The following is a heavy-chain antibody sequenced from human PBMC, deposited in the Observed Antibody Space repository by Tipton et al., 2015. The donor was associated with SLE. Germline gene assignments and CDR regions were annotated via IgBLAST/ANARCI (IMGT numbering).Heavy chain of an antibody. Sequence: AGLVKPSETLSLTCAVYGGSFSGYYWSWIRQPPGKGLEWIGEINHSGSTNYNPSLKSRVTISVDTSKNQFSLKLSSVTAADTAVYYCARRGLVEQLGDFDYWGQGTLVTVSS. J-gene: IGHJ4*02. V-gene: IGHV4-34*01. D-gene: IGHD6-6*01. CDR3: ARRGLVEQLGDFDY. CDR1: GGSFSGYY. CDR2: INHSGST.